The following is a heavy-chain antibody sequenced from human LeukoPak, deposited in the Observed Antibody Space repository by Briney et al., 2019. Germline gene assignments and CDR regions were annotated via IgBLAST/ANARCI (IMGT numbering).Heavy chain of an antibody. J-gene: IGHJ4*02. V-gene: IGHV1-46*01. Sequence: ASVKVSCKASGYTFTSYYMHWVRQAPGQGLEWMGIINPSGGSTSYAQKFQGRVTMTRDMSTSTVYMELSSLRSEDTAVYYCARDSITPRGWYYFDYWGQGTLVTVSS. CDR1: GYTFTSYY. D-gene: IGHD1-14*01. CDR3: ARDSITPRGWYYFDY. CDR2: INPSGGST.